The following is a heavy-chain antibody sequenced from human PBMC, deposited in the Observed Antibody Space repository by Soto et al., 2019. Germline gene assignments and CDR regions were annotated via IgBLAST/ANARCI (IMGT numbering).Heavy chain of an antibody. CDR2: LSDSGDST. CDR3: AKVSSSWYSGFFDL. Sequence: GGSLRLSCTASGFTFSSHAMTWVRQAPGKGLEWVSGLSDSGDSTYYADSVKGRFTIARDNSMNTLYLQMNALRAEDTAVYYCAKVSSSWYSGFFDLWGQGTLVTSPQ. J-gene: IGHJ4*02. V-gene: IGHV3-23*01. CDR1: GFTFSSHA. D-gene: IGHD6-13*01.